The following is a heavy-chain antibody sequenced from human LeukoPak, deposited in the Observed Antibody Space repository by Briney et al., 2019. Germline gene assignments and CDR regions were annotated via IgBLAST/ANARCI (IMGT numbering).Heavy chain of an antibody. V-gene: IGHV4-39*01. CDR2: IYYSGST. CDR3: ARQSTIAAARIDP. Sequence: SETLSLTCTVSGGSISDSNYYWGWNRQPPGRGLEWIGNIYYSGSTYYSPSLKSRVTVSVDTSKNQFSLKLSSVTAADTAVYYCARQSTIAAARIDPWGQGTLATVSS. D-gene: IGHD6-25*01. J-gene: IGHJ5*02. CDR1: GGSISDSNYY.